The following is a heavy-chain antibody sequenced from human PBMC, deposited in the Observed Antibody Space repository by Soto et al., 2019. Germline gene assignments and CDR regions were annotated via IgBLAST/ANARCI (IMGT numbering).Heavy chain of an antibody. CDR2: IIPIFGTA. J-gene: IGHJ5*02. CDR1: GGTFSSYA. Sequence: QVQLVQSGAEVKKPGSSVKVSCKASGGTFSSYAISWVRQAPGQGLEWMGGIIPIFGTANYAQKFQGRVTITADESTSTADMELSSLRSEDTAVYYCARDRRGCSYGDGWFDPWGQGTLVTVSS. D-gene: IGHD5-18*01. V-gene: IGHV1-69*12. CDR3: ARDRRGCSYGDGWFDP.